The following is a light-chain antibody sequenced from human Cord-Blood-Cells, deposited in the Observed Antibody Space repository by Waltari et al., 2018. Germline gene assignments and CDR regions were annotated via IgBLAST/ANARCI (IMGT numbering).Light chain of an antibody. CDR2: DAS. J-gene: IGKJ3*01. Sequence: IHTTQSPSSLSASVRDRATITCPASQDIRNYLNWYQQKPGKAPKLLIYDASNLETGVPSSFSGSGSGTDFTFTISSLQPEDIATYYCQQYDNLLFTFGPGTKVDIK. V-gene: IGKV1-33*01. CDR1: QDIRNY. CDR3: QQYDNLLFT.